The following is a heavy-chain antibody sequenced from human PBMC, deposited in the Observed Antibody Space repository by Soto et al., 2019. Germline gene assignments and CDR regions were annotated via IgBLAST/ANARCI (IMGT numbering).Heavy chain of an antibody. CDR2: IWYDGSRT. Sequence: PGVSLRLSCAASGFTFSSYGMHWVRQAPGKGLEWVAVIWYDGSRTYYTDSVKGRFTISRDNSKKTLYLQMESLRAEDTAVYFCARQWGEGYKVPYLDQWGQGTLVTVSS. J-gene: IGHJ4*02. CDR1: GFTFSSYG. D-gene: IGHD1-26*01. V-gene: IGHV3-33*08. CDR3: ARQWGEGYKVPYLDQ.